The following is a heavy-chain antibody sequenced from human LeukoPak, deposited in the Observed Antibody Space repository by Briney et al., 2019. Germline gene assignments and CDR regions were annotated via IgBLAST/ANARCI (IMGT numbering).Heavy chain of an antibody. Sequence: PGGSLRLSCAASGISFSAHGMHWVRQAPGKGLEWVAIIRFDGSNIHYADSVKGRFTISRDNSKNTLYLQMNGLRAEDTAVYYCVRDGVGATTYFGYFDHWGQGNLVTVSS. V-gene: IGHV3-33*01. J-gene: IGHJ4*02. CDR2: IRFDGSNI. CDR1: GISFSAHG. CDR3: VRDGVGATTYFGYFDH. D-gene: IGHD1-26*01.